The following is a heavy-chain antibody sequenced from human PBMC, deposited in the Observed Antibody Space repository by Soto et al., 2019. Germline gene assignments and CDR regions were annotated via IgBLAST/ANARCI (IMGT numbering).Heavy chain of an antibody. D-gene: IGHD6-19*01. V-gene: IGHV3-23*01. Sequence: EVQLLESGGGVVQPGGSLRLSCVASGFNFKKFAMAWVRQAPGEGLEWVSGISWCGGSTSYADSVKGRFSTARDDSKNTLSLQMNGLRVEDTAQYFCAKADGEQWLIPHLDNWGQGTLVTVS. CDR1: GFNFKKFA. CDR3: AKADGEQWLIPHLDN. CDR2: ISWCGGST. J-gene: IGHJ4*02.